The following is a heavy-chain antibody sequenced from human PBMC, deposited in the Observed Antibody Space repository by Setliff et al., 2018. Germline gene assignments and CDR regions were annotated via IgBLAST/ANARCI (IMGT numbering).Heavy chain of an antibody. Sequence: SETLSLTCTVSGASLNSGTYYWGWIRQPPGKGLEWIGRIYYRGDTYYNPFLKGRLTISVYTAQNQFSLRLTSVTAADTAVYYCARTGTYRYFDYWGQGALVTVSS. J-gene: IGHJ4*02. V-gene: IGHV4-39*01. D-gene: IGHD1-1*01. CDR2: IYYRGDT. CDR3: ARTGTYRYFDY. CDR1: GASLNSGTYY.